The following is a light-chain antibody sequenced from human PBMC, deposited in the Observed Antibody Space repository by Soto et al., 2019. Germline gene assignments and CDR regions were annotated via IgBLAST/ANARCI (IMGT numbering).Light chain of an antibody. CDR3: QHCDTYWT. CDR2: GAS. V-gene: IGKV1-5*01. J-gene: IGKJ1*01. Sequence: DIQMTQSPSTLSASVGDRVTITCRASQSISKWLAWFQQKPGKAPKLLIFGASSLENGVPSRFSGSGSGTEFTLTSSSLQPDDFATYYCQHCDTYWTFGQGTKVEMK. CDR1: QSISKW.